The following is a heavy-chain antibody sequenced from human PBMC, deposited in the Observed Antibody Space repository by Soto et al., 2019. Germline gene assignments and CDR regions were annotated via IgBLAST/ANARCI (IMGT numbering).Heavy chain of an antibody. J-gene: IGHJ4*02. V-gene: IGHV3-23*01. D-gene: IGHD1-1*01. Sequence: RRLSCVAPDFSFTHHAMTWVRLPPGKGLQWVAALSHDGGNIYYRDSVRGRFTISRDNSKNTLYLQMHSLKAEDTAVYFCAKQMGTWVETAIDFWGPGTQVTVSS. CDR2: LSHDGGNI. CDR3: AKQMGTWVETAIDF. CDR1: DFSFTHHA.